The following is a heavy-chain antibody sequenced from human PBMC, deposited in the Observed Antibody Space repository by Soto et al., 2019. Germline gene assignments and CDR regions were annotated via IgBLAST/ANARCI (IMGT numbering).Heavy chain of an antibody. CDR1: GFSLSRYT. V-gene: IGHV3-21*06. D-gene: IGHD2-21*01. CDR2: ISSDSDYI. Sequence: PGGSLRLSCAASGFSLSRYTVNWVRQVPGKGLEWVSSISSDSDYIYYVASVKGRFTISRDTARNSVFLQMDSLRPEDSAVYHCAVKMHIMSLSQPRLDNLFDPGRQGTLV. CDR3: AVKMHIMSLSQPRLDNLFDP. J-gene: IGHJ5*02.